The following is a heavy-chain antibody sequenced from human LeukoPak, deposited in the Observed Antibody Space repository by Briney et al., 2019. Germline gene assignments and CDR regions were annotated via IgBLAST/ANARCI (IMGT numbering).Heavy chain of an antibody. CDR3: ARDCGSDCSQAFDI. CDR1: GFTFSRHW. CDR2: IKQDGTQK. J-gene: IGHJ3*02. V-gene: IGHV3-7*05. D-gene: IGHD2-21*02. Sequence: GGSLRLSCAASGFTFSRHWMSWVRQAPGKGLEWVADIKQDGTQKYYVDSVEGRFTISRDNAKNSLYLQMNSLRVEDTAVYYCARDCGSDCSQAFDIWGQGTMVTVSS.